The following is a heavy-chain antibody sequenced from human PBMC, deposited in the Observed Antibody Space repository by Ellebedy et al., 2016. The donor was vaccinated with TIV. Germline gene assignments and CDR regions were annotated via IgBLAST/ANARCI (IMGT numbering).Heavy chain of an antibody. V-gene: IGHV4-59*11. CDR3: ARAGVPRPGPGTNPPTGALDV. J-gene: IGHJ3*01. Sequence: MPSETLSLTCSVSGASIRDHYWSWIRQPPGKGLEYIGNIYSSGSPTYTPSLKRRAIISLAPSKNRFPLKLSSVPAADTAVYYCARAGVPRPGPGTNPPTGALDVWGRGTRVTVSS. CDR1: GASIRDHY. D-gene: IGHD6-6*01. CDR2: IYSSGSP.